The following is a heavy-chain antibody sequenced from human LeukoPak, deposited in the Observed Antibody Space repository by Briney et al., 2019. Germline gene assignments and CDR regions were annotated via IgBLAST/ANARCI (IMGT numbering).Heavy chain of an antibody. Sequence: GGSLRLSCAASGFTFSSYAMHWVRQAPGKGLEWVAVISYDGSNKYYADSVKGRFTISRDNSKNTLYLQMDSLRAEDTAVYYCARDDAGTSAYYFDYWGQGTLSPSPQ. D-gene: IGHD2-2*01. CDR1: GFTFSSYA. V-gene: IGHV3-30*04. J-gene: IGHJ4*02. CDR3: ARDDAGTSAYYFDY. CDR2: ISYDGSNK.